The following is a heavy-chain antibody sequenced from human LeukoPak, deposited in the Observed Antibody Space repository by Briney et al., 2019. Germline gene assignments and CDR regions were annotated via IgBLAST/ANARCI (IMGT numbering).Heavy chain of an antibody. J-gene: IGHJ4*02. CDR1: GYTFTSYA. Sequence: ASVKVSCKASGYTFTSYAMHWVRQAPGQRLEWMGWINAGNGNTKYSQKFQGRVTMTRDTSTSTVYMELSSLRSEDTAVYYCARDRENYYDFWSGYYYFDYWGQGTLVTVSS. D-gene: IGHD3-3*01. CDR2: INAGNGNT. V-gene: IGHV1-3*01. CDR3: ARDRENYYDFWSGYYYFDY.